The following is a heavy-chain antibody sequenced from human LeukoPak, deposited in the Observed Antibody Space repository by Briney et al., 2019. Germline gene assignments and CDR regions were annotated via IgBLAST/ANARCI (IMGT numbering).Heavy chain of an antibody. Sequence: GGSLRLSCAASGFTVSDNYMSWVRQAPGKGLEWVSVFYSGGSTRYADSVKGRFTISRDNARNSLYLQMNSLRVEDTAVYYCAREGDYSSFDYWGQGTLVTVSS. V-gene: IGHV3-66*01. CDR2: FYSGGST. CDR1: GFTVSDNY. D-gene: IGHD4-17*01. CDR3: AREGDYSSFDY. J-gene: IGHJ4*02.